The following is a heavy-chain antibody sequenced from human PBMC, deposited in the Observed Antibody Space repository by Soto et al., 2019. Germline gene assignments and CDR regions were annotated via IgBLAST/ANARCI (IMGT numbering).Heavy chain of an antibody. Sequence: QLQLQESGPGLVKPSETLSLTCTVSGGSISSNAYYWGWIRQPPGKGLEWIGSKLYSGSTYYSPALKRRVTISVDTSKNQFSLKLSSVTAADTAVYYCARHHDYVWGSYRWALDYWGQGTLVTVSP. D-gene: IGHD3-16*02. CDR1: GGSISSNAYY. J-gene: IGHJ4*02. CDR3: ARHHDYVWGSYRWALDY. V-gene: IGHV4-39*01. CDR2: KLYSGST.